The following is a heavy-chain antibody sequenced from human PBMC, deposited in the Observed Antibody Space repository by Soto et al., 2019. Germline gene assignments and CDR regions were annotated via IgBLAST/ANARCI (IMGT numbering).Heavy chain of an antibody. CDR1: GFTFSDYW. J-gene: IGHJ4*02. CDR2: IRQDGSEK. V-gene: IGHV3-7*05. CDR3: APSGTR. Sequence: GGSLRLSCVASGFTFSDYWMSWVRQAPGKGLEWVANIRQDGSEKYYVDSVKGRFTISRDNAQNSLYLQMNSLRAEDTAVYYCAPSGTRWGQGTLVTVSS. D-gene: IGHD1-26*01.